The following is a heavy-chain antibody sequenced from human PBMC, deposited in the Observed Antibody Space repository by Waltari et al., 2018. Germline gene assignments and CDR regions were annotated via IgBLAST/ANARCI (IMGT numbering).Heavy chain of an antibody. CDR2: TSASSGST. CDR3: TKMRRNLPRDIIDN. V-gene: IGHV3-23*01. CDR1: GFIFSRFA. J-gene: IGHJ4*02. Sequence: EVQLLKSGGGLVQRGGSLRLSCAVSGFIFSRFAMSWVRHTPGKGLGWVAGTSASSGSTYYADSVQGRFTISRDNSKKRVFLQMNSLRAEDTATYYCTKMRRNLPRDIIDNWGQGTQVIIAS.